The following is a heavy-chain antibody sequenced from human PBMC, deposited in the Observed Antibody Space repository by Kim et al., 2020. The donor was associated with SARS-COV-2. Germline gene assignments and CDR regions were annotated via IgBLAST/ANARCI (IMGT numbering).Heavy chain of an antibody. J-gene: IGHJ4*02. V-gene: IGHV3-23*01. Sequence: GGSLRLSCAASGLTLSSYAMNWVRQAPGKGLEWVSAISGSGSSTYYADSVKGRFTISRDNSKNTLYLQMNSLRAEDTAVYYCAKDPRKNTPMLKGGYFDYWGLGTLVTVSS. CDR1: GLTLSSYA. CDR3: AKDPRKNTPMLKGGYFDY. CDR2: ISGSGSST. D-gene: IGHD5-18*01.